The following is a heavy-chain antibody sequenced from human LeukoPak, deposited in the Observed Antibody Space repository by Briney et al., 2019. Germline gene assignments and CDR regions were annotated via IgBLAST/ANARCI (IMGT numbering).Heavy chain of an antibody. V-gene: IGHV3-21*01. CDR1: GFTFSSYS. J-gene: IGHJ6*03. Sequence: PGGSLRLSCAASGFTFSSYSMNWVRQAPGKGLEWVSAISSSSRHIYYADSVKGRFIISRDNAKNSLYLQMNSLRAEDTAVYYCARDEGYTYGNFHYYYMDVWGKGTTVTVSS. D-gene: IGHD5-18*01. CDR2: ISSSSRHI. CDR3: ARDEGYTYGNFHYYYMDV.